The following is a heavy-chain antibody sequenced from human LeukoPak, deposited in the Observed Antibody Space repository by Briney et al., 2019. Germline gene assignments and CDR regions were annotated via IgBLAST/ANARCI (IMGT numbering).Heavy chain of an antibody. Sequence: GGSLRLSCAASGFTFSSYAMSWVRQAPGKGLEWVANIKQDGSEKDYVDSVKGRFTISRDNAKSSLYLQMNSLRAEDTAVYYCARIGSYYWLNNFDSWGQGTLVTVSS. CDR3: ARIGSYYWLNNFDS. D-gene: IGHD2/OR15-2a*01. CDR1: GFTFSSYA. J-gene: IGHJ4*02. CDR2: IKQDGSEK. V-gene: IGHV3-7*01.